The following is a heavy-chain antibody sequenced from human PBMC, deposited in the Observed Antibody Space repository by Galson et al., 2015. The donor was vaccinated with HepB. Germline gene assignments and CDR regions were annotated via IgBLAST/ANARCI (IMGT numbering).Heavy chain of an antibody. CDR2: ISYDGSNK. V-gene: IGHV3-30-3*01. D-gene: IGHD3-22*01. J-gene: IGHJ6*02. CDR1: GFTFSSYA. CDR3: ARDDYYDSSGYPDYYYGMDV. Sequence: SLRLSCAASGFTFSSYAMHWVRQAPGKGLEWVAVISYDGSNKYYADSVKGRFTISRDNSKNTLYLQMNSLRAEDTAVYYCARDDYYDSSGYPDYYYGMDVWGQGTTVTVSS.